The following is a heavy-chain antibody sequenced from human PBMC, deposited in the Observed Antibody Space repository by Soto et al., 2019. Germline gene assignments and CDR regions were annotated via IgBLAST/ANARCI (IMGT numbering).Heavy chain of an antibody. CDR1: GFTFSTYA. D-gene: IGHD6-19*01. V-gene: IGHV3-23*01. Sequence: GGSLRLSCAASGFTFSTYAMSWVRQAPGKGLQWVSSISARGDSTDSVDSVKGRFTISRDNSKKTLYLQMNSLRGEDTAVFYCAKGRGSGWAWYFDNWGQGTLVTVSA. CDR3: AKGRGSGWAWYFDN. CDR2: ISARGDST. J-gene: IGHJ4*02.